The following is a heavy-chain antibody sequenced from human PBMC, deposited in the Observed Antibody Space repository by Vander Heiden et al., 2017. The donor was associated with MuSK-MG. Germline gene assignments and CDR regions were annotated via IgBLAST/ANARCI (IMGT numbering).Heavy chain of an antibody. CDR2: IIPIFGTA. V-gene: IGHV1-69*01. Sequence: QVQLVQSGAEVKKPGSSVKVSCTASGGTFSSYAISWVRQAPGQGLEWMGGIIPIFGTANYAQKFQGRVTITADESTSTAYMELSSLRSEDTAVYYCARDQDEGSSTKGGWFDPWGQGTLVTVSS. J-gene: IGHJ5*02. CDR1: GGTFSSYA. CDR3: ARDQDEGSSTKGGWFDP. D-gene: IGHD2-2*01.